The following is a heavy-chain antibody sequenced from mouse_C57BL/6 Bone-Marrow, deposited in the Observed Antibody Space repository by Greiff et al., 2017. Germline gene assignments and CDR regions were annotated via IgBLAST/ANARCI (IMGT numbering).Heavy chain of an antibody. CDR2: IDPNSGGT. V-gene: IGHV1-72*01. J-gene: IGHJ4*01. CDR3: ARESIYHGMDY. Sequence: QVQLQQPGAELVKPGASVQLSCKASGYTFTSYWMHWVKQRPGRGLEGIGRIDPNSGGTKYNEKFKSKATLTVDKPSSTAYMQLSSLTSEDSAVYYCARESIYHGMDYWGQGTSVTVSS. CDR1: GYTFTSYW.